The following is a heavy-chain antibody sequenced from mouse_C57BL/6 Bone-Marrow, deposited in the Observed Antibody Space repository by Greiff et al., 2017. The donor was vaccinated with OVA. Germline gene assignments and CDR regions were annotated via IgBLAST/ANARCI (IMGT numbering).Heavy chain of an antibody. CDR3: ASGGTVVATVAMDY. CDR2: ISGGGGNT. CDR1: GFTFSSYT. V-gene: IGHV5-9*01. D-gene: IGHD1-1*01. Sequence: EVMLVESGGGLVKPGGSLKLSCAASGFTFSSYTMSWVRQTPEKRLEWVATISGGGGNTYYPNSVKGRFTISRDNAKNTLYLQMSRLRSEDTALYYCASGGTVVATVAMDYWGQGTSVTVSS. J-gene: IGHJ4*01.